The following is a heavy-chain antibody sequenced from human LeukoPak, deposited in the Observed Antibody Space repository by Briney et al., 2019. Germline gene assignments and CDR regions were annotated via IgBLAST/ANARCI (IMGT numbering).Heavy chain of an antibody. Sequence: GGSVKVSCKASGYTFSGYYMSWVRQAPGQGLEWVGWINRNGGGTNYAQKVKGRFTMTRDTSNSTAYMELSRLRSDDTAVYYCASTGSSGYYNYWGQGTLVTVSS. CDR3: ASTGSSGYYNY. D-gene: IGHD3-22*01. CDR1: GYTFSGYY. J-gene: IGHJ4*02. CDR2: INRNGGGT. V-gene: IGHV1-2*02.